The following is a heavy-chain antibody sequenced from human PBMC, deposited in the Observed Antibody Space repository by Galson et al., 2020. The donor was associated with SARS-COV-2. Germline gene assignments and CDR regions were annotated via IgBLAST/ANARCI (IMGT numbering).Heavy chain of an antibody. CDR1: GFSLSTSGVG. J-gene: IGHJ4*02. CDR3: AHSGYSSGWVTREASFDY. Sequence: SGPTLVKPTQTLTLTCTFSGFSLSTSGVGVGWIRQPPGKALEWLALIYWDDDKRYSPSLKSRLTITKDTSKSQVVLTMTNMDPVDTATYYCAHSGYSSGWVTREASFDYWGQGTLGTVS. V-gene: IGHV2-5*02. CDR2: IYWDDDK. D-gene: IGHD6-19*01.